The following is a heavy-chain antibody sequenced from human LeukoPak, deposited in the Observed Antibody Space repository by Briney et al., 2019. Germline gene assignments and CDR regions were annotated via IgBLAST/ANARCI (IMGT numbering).Heavy chain of an antibody. CDR1: GFTVSSNY. CDR2: IYSGGST. CDR3: TSGYPYYFDY. D-gene: IGHD3-22*01. J-gene: IGHJ4*02. V-gene: IGHV3-53*01. Sequence: PGGSLRLSCAASGFTVSSNYMSWVRQAPGKGLEWVSVIYSGGSTYYADSVKGRFTISRDNAKNSLFLQMNSLSAEDTAIYYDTSGYPYYFDYWGQGTLVTVSS.